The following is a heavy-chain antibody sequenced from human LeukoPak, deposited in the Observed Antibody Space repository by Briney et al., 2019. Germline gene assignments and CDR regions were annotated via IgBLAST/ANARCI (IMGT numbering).Heavy chain of an antibody. V-gene: IGHV3-74*01. CDR1: GFTLSYYW. J-gene: IGHJ4*02. D-gene: IGHD2-2*01. CDR3: AAAKFYKTSPFDY. Sequence: GGSLRLSCAASGFTLSYYWMHWVRQAPGKGLVWVSRIDGGSTTNYAGSVEGRFTISRDNAKNTLYLEMSSLRPEDTAVYYCAAAKFYKTSPFDYWGQGTLVTVSS. CDR2: IDGGSTT.